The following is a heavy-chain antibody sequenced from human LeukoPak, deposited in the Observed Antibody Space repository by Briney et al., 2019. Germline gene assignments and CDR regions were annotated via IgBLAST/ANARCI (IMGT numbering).Heavy chain of an antibody. J-gene: IGHJ4*02. CDR2: VFSGGTT. CDR3: ARGSRSPSGTYHYYFDY. Sequence: GGSLRLSCAACAVTVSSNYMSWVRQAPGKGLEWVSVVFSGGTTYYADSVKGRFTISRDNSKNTLYLQMNSLRAEDTAVYYCARGSRSPSGTYHYYFDYWGQGTLVTVSS. CDR1: AVTVSSNY. D-gene: IGHD1-26*01. V-gene: IGHV3-53*01.